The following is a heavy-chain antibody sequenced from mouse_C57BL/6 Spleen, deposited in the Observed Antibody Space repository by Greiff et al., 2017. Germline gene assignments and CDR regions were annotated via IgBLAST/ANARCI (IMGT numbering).Heavy chain of an antibody. CDR3: ARRIYDGYYGFAY. Sequence: DVMLVESGGGLVQPGGSLKLSCAASGFTFSDYYMYWVRQTPEKRLEWVAYISNGGGSTYYPDTVKGRFTISRDNAKNTLYLQMSRLKSEDTAMYYCARRIYDGYYGFAYWGQGTLVTVSA. D-gene: IGHD2-3*01. CDR1: GFTFSDYY. CDR2: ISNGGGST. V-gene: IGHV5-12*01. J-gene: IGHJ3*01.